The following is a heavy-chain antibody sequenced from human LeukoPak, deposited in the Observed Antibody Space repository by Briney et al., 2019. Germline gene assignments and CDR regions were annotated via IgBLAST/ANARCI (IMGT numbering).Heavy chain of an antibody. D-gene: IGHD3-22*01. Sequence: PGGSLRLSCAASGFTFSSYWMHWVRQAPGKGLVRVSRINSDGSSTSYADSVKGRFTISRDNAKNTLYLQMNSLRAEDTAVYYCARLKEYYYDSSGYYNWGQGTLVTVSS. CDR1: GFTFSSYW. J-gene: IGHJ4*02. CDR2: INSDGSST. CDR3: ARLKEYYYDSSGYYN. V-gene: IGHV3-74*01.